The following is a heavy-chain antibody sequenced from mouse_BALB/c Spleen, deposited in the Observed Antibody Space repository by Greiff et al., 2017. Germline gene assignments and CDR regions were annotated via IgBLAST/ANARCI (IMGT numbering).Heavy chain of an antibody. Sequence: QVQLQQSGAELVKPGASVKLSCKASGYTFTSYSMYWVKQRPGQGLEWIGEINPSHGGTNFNEKFKSKATLTVDKSSSTAYMQLSSLTSEDSAVYYCTRGRDRYGVHYYAMDYGGQGTSGTGAS. CDR3: TRGRDRYGVHYYAMDY. J-gene: IGHJ4*01. V-gene: IGHV1S81*02. D-gene: IGHD2-14*01. CDR2: INPSHGGT. CDR1: GYTFTSYS.